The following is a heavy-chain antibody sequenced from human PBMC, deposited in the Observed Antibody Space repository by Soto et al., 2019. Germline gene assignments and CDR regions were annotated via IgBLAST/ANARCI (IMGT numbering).Heavy chain of an antibody. D-gene: IGHD6-6*01. CDR3: ERRSIAARRYYGMDV. CDR1: GYTFTDYW. J-gene: IGHJ6*02. Sequence: GESLKISCKGSGYTFTDYWIGWVRQLPGKGLEWMGIIYPGDSDTRYSPSFQGHVTITVDKSTNTAYLQWNTLRASDTAMYYCERRSIAARRYYGMDVWGQGTTVNV. CDR2: IYPGDSDT. V-gene: IGHV5-51*01.